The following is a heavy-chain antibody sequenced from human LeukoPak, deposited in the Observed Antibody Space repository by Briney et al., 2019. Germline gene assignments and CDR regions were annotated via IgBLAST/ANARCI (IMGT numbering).Heavy chain of an antibody. CDR3: ARLGARAVAGTTVNY. CDR2: IYYTGST. V-gene: IGHV4-39*01. Sequence: SETLSLTCTVSGGSISSNFYYWGWIRQPPGKGLEWIGSIYYTGSTYYNPSLKSRVTISIDTSKNQFSLKLSSVTAADTAVYYCARLGARAVAGTTVNYWDQGTLVTVSS. J-gene: IGHJ4*02. CDR1: GGSISSNFYY. D-gene: IGHD6-19*01.